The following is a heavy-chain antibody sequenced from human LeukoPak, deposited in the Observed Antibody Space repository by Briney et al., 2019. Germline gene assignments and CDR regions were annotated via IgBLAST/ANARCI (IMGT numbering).Heavy chain of an antibody. CDR1: GYTFTSYG. D-gene: IGHD3-16*01. CDR2: ISAYNGNT. J-gene: IGHJ4*02. CDR3: ARERIMITFGGAYYFDY. V-gene: IGHV1-18*01. Sequence: GASVKVSCKASGYTFTSYGISWVRQAPGQGLEWMGWISAYNGNTNYAQKLQGRVTMTTDTSTSTAYMELRSPRSDDTAVYYCARERIMITFGGAYYFDYWGQGTLVTVSS.